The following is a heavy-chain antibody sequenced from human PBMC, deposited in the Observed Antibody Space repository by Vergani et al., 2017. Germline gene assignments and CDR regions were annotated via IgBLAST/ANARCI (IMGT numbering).Heavy chain of an antibody. D-gene: IGHD6-6*01. Sequence: EVQLVETGGGLIQPGGSLRLSCAASGFTVSSNYMSWVRQAPGKGLEWVSVIYSGGSTYYADPWKGRFTISRDNSKNTLDLQMNSLRAEDTAVYYCARATGPSNYGQLVLYYYYMVVWGKXP. CDR1: GFTVSSNY. V-gene: IGHV3-53*02. J-gene: IGHJ6*03. CDR2: IYSGGST. CDR3: ARATGPSNYGQLVLYYYYMVV.